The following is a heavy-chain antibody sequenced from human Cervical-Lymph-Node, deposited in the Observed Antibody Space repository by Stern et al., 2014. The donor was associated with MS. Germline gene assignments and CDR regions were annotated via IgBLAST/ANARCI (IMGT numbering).Heavy chain of an antibody. V-gene: IGHV4-31*03. CDR3: ATFLAPMGYGMDV. CDR2: IYNSETT. D-gene: IGHD3-3*01. J-gene: IGHJ6*02. CDR1: GASISSGGYY. Sequence: QVQLQESGPGLVKPSQTLSLTCTVSGASISSGGYYWTWIRPHPGKGLDWIGYIYNSETTYYTPSLESRVTISVDTSKNQFSLRLSSVTAADTAVYYCATFLAPMGYGMDVWGQGTTVTVSS.